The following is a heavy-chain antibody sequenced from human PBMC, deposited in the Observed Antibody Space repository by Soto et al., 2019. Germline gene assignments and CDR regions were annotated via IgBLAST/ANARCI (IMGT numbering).Heavy chain of an antibody. Sequence: EVQLVESGGGLVKPGGSLRLYCVASGFTFSTYTMSWVRQAPGKGLEWLSAIGTSTSYIYYANSVKGRFTISRDNAKNSVFLQMDSLRAEDTAMYYCARAAFTYYTLSAFPHWGQGTLVTVSS. J-gene: IGHJ4*02. CDR1: GFTFSTYT. CDR3: ARAAFTYYTLSAFPH. CDR2: IGTSTSYI. D-gene: IGHD3-10*01. V-gene: IGHV3-21*02.